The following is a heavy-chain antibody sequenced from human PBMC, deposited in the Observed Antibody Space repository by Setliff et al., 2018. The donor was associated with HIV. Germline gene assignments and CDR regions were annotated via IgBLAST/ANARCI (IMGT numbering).Heavy chain of an antibody. J-gene: IGHJ4*02. Sequence: SETLSLTCTVSGGSISSYYWSWIRQPPGKGLEWLGHIYSSGSTNYNPSLKSRVTISVDTSKNQFSLNLNFVTAADTAVYYCEVAGQWGQGTLVTVSS. D-gene: IGHD6-19*01. V-gene: IGHV4-4*09. CDR3: EVAGQ. CDR2: IYSSGST. CDR1: GGSISSYY.